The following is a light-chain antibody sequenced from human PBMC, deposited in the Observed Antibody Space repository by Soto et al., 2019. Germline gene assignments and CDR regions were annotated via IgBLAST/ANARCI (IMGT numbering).Light chain of an antibody. J-gene: IGLJ1*01. CDR1: SSDVGGYDY. V-gene: IGLV2-14*01. Sequence: QSVLTQPASVSGSPGQPITISGTGTSSDVGGYDYVSWYQLHPGKAPKLMVFEVNNRPSGVSYRFSGSKSGNTASLTISGLQAEDEADYFCSSYSISTAYLFGTGTKVTVL. CDR2: EVN. CDR3: SSYSISTAYL.